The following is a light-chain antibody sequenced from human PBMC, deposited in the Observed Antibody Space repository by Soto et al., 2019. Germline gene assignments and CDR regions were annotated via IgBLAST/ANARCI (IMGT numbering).Light chain of an antibody. CDR3: QQYGSSPPWT. CDR2: GAS. CDR1: QSVSSSY. Sequence: EIVLTQSPGTLSLSAGERATLSCRASQSVSSSYLSWYQQKPGQATRLLIYGASSRATGIPDRFSGSGSGTDFNLTLSRLEPEDFAVSYCQQYGSSPPWTFGQGTKVEIK. V-gene: IGKV3-20*01. J-gene: IGKJ1*01.